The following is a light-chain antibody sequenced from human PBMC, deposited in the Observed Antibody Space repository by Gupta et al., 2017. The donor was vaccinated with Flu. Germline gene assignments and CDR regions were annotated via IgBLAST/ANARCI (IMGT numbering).Light chain of an antibody. J-gene: IGKJ5*01. V-gene: IGKV1-16*01. CDR3: QQSTSYPPT. Sequence: GIINSLAWSQQKPGKCPKSLIYAASSLQSGVPSTISGSGSVSGRHFTLTIRGLQPEDSATYFCQQSTSYPPTFGHGTRLE. CDR2: AAS. CDR1: GIINS.